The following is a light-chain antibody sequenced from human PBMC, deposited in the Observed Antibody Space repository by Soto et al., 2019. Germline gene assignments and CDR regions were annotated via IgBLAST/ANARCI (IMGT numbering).Light chain of an antibody. V-gene: IGKV1-9*01. CDR2: AAY. J-gene: IGKJ5*01. Sequence: EIQMTQSPSTLSASVVDRVINTCRASQGISIYLAWYQQKPGKAPKLLMYAAYTLQRGVTSRFSGSGSGTEFTLAISSLQPEDFATYYCQQFNDYPITVGQGTRLEIK. CDR1: QGISIY. CDR3: QQFNDYPIT.